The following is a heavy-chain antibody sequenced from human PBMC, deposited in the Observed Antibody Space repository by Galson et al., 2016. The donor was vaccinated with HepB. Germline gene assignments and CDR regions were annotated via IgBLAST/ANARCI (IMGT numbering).Heavy chain of an antibody. J-gene: IGHJ4*02. Sequence: SETLSLTCTVSGGSISSYYWSWIRQPAGKGLEWIGRIYTSGFTNYNPSLKSRVSMSLDMSKNQFSLKLSSVTAADTAVYYCARDYYDSSGYFRGEDSWGQGTLVTVSS. CDR1: GGSISSYY. CDR2: IYTSGFT. D-gene: IGHD3-22*01. V-gene: IGHV4-4*07. CDR3: ARDYYDSSGYFRGEDS.